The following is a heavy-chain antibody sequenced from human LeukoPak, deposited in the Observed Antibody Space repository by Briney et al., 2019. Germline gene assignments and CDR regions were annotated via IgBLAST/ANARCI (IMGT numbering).Heavy chain of an antibody. Sequence: PSETLSLTCSVSGGSISTYYWSWIRQPPGKGLEWSAYIYYSGSTNYNPSLKSRVTISLDTPKNQFSLKLNSVTAADTAVYYCARDGRTYGLDVWGQGATVTVSS. CDR1: GGSISTYY. CDR3: ARDGRTYGLDV. CDR2: IYYSGST. V-gene: IGHV4-59*01. J-gene: IGHJ6*02.